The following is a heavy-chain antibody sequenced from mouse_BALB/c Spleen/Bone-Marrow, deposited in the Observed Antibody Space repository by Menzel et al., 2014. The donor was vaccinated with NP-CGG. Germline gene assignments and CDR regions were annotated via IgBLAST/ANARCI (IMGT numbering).Heavy chain of an antibody. Sequence: EVKLMESGGRLVQPGGSLRLSCETSGFTFTDYYMSWVRQPPGKALEGLGFIRNKAKGYTTDYSASVKGRFTISRDNSQSISYLQMNTLRAEDSATYYCARDENVGIYWYFDVWGAGTTVTVSS. CDR3: ARDENVGIYWYFDV. CDR2: IRNKAKGYTT. J-gene: IGHJ1*01. CDR1: GFTFTDYY. V-gene: IGHV7-3*02.